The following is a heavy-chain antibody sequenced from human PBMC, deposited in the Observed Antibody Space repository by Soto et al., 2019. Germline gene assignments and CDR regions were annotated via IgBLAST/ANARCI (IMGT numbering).Heavy chain of an antibody. V-gene: IGHV4-61*01. CDR1: GGSVSSGNYY. D-gene: IGHD5-18*01. CDR2: IYYSGST. J-gene: IGHJ5*02. CDR3: AGGYSYDNWFDP. Sequence: SETLCLTCTVAGGSVSSGNYYWSWIRQPPGKGLEWIGYIYYSGSTNYNPSLKSRVTISVDTSKNQFSLKLSSVTAADTAVYYCAGGYSYDNWFDPWGQGTLVTVSS.